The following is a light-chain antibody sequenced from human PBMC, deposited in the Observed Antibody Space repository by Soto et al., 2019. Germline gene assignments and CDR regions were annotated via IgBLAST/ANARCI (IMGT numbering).Light chain of an antibody. V-gene: IGKV3-20*01. Sequence: ESMLTQSPATLSLSPGERATLSCRASQSIRRYLAWYQQKPGQAPRVLIYGASSRAAGIPDRFSGSGSGTAFTLTISRLEAEDCAVYYCQQYGAAPRTFGQGTKVEIK. CDR3: QQYGAAPRT. J-gene: IGKJ1*01. CDR2: GAS. CDR1: QSIRRY.